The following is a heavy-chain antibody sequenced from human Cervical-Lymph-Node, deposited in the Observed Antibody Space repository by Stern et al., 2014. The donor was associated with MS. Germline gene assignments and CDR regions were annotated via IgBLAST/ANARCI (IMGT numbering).Heavy chain of an antibody. V-gene: IGHV1-2*04. CDR1: GYTFTGYY. D-gene: IGHD3-22*01. CDR2: INPNSGGT. Sequence: QLVQSGAEVKKPGASVKVSCKASGYTFTGYYMHWVRQPPGQGLEGMGWINPNSGGTNYAQKFQGWVTMTRDTSISTAYMELSRLRSDDTAVYYCARSMIEFGGSWYDIWGQGTMVTVSS. CDR3: ARSMIEFGGSWYDI. J-gene: IGHJ3*02.